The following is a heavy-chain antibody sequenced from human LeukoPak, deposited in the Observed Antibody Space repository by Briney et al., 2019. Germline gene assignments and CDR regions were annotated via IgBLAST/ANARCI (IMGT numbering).Heavy chain of an antibody. Sequence: GASVKVSCKASGGTFSSYAISWVRQAPGQGLEWMGGIIPIFGTANYAQKFQGRVTITADESTSTAYMELSSLRSEDTAVYYCARDQGSGINYYYYYMDVWGKGTTVTVSS. D-gene: IGHD3-10*01. J-gene: IGHJ6*03. CDR2: IIPIFGTA. V-gene: IGHV1-69*13. CDR1: GGTFSSYA. CDR3: ARDQGSGINYYYYYMDV.